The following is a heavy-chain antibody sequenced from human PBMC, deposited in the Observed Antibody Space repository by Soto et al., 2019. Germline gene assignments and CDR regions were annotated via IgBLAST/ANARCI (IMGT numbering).Heavy chain of an antibody. CDR3: AKDHIAAAGTNYYYYGMDV. J-gene: IGHJ6*02. D-gene: IGHD6-13*01. V-gene: IGHV3-9*01. Sequence: GGSLRLSCAASGFTFDDYAMHWVRQAPGKGLEWVSGISWNSGSIGYADSVKGRFTISRDDAKNSLYLQMNSLRAEDTALYYCAKDHIAAAGTNYYYYGMDVWGQGTTVTVSS. CDR2: ISWNSGSI. CDR1: GFTFDDYA.